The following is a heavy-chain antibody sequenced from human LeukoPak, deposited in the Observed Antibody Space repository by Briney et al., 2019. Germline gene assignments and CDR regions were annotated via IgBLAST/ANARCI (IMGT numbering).Heavy chain of an antibody. Sequence: GESLKISCKGSGYSFTSYWIGWVRQMPGKGLQWMGIIYPGDSDTRYSPSFQGQVTISADKSISTAYLQWSSLKASDTAMYYCARLLNLSLRDSTVTNAFDIWGQGTMVTVSS. D-gene: IGHD4-17*01. V-gene: IGHV5-51*01. CDR1: GYSFTSYW. J-gene: IGHJ3*02. CDR2: IYPGDSDT. CDR3: ARLLNLSLRDSTVTNAFDI.